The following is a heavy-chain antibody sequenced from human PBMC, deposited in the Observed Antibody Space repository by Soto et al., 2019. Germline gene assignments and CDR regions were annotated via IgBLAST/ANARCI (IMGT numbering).Heavy chain of an antibody. V-gene: IGHV3-23*01. CDR2: ISGSGVST. Sequence: EVQLLESGGGLVQPGESLRLACAASGFTFSSNVMSWVRQVPGKGLEWVSVISGSGVSTYYADSVKGRFTISRDNSKSTMYLQMNSLRAEDTAVYYCAPGVWSRGRLDTWGQGTLVTVSS. CDR1: GFTFSSNV. D-gene: IGHD2-21*02. CDR3: APGVWSRGRLDT. J-gene: IGHJ5*02.